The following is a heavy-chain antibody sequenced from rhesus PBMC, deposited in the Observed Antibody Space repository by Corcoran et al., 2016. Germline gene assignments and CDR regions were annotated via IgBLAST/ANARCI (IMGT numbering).Heavy chain of an antibody. CDR1: GYTFTDYY. CDR3: ATERGRAGTADLYGLDS. J-gene: IGHJ6*01. CDR2: VGPEDGEE. Sequence: EVQLVQSGAEVKKPGASVKISCKASGYTFTDYYLHWARQAPGKGLEWMGLVGPEDGEETNPQKFQDRVTSTADTSTDTAYMELSSLRSEDTAVYYCATERGRAGTADLYGLDSWDQGVVVTVSS. V-gene: IGHV1-111*02. D-gene: IGHD1-1*01.